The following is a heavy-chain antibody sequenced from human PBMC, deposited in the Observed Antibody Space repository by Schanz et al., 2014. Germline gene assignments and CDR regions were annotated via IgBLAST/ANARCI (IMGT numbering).Heavy chain of an antibody. J-gene: IGHJ4*02. CDR3: AKDHPSSGWPAFDV. V-gene: IGHV3-23*01. Sequence: EVQLLESGGGLVQPGGSLRLSCAASGFTVNNYAMNWVRQAPGRGLEWVSGITRQGTTYYADFVKGRFSISRDLSSNTLYLQMNSLRADDSAIYYCAKDHPSSGWPAFDVWGLGTLVTVSS. CDR2: ITRQGTT. CDR1: GFTVNNYA. D-gene: IGHD6-19*01.